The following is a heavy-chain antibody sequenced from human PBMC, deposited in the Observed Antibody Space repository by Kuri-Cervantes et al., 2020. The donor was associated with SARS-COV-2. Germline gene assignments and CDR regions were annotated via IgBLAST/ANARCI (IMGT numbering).Heavy chain of an antibody. CDR3: ARGDSGSYRARAFDI. Sequence: GESLKISCAASGFTFSSYWMSWVRQAPGKGLEWVANIKQDGSEKYYVDSVKGRFTISRHNSKNTLYLQMNSLRAEDTAVYYCARGDSGSYRARAFDIWGQGTMVTVSS. CDR2: IKQDGSEK. V-gene: IGHV3-7*03. CDR1: GFTFSSYW. D-gene: IGHD1-26*01. J-gene: IGHJ3*02.